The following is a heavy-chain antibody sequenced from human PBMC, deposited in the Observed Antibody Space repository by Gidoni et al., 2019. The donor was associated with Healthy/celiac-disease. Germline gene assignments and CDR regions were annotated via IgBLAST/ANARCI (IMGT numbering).Heavy chain of an antibody. Sequence: EVQLLESGGGLVQPGGSLSPSCAASGFTFSSYAMSWVRQAPGKGLEWVSAISGSGGSTYYADSVKGRFTISRDNSKNTLYLQMNSLRAEDTAVYYCAKALDIQLWSDLFDYWGQGTLVTVSS. CDR3: AKALDIQLWSDLFDY. V-gene: IGHV3-23*01. CDR1: GFTFSSYA. J-gene: IGHJ4*02. CDR2: ISGSGGST. D-gene: IGHD5-18*01.